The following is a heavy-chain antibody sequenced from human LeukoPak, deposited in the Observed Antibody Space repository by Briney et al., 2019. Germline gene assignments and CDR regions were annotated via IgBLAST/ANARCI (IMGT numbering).Heavy chain of an antibody. CDR2: ISSSSSYI. CDR1: GFTFSNYG. V-gene: IGHV3-21*01. CDR3: ARATSPGAFDI. J-gene: IGHJ3*02. Sequence: GGSLRLSCAASGFTFSNYGMHWVRQAPGKGLEWVSSISSSSSYIYYADSVKGRFTISRDNAKNSLYLQMNSLRAEDTAVYYCARATSPGAFDIWGQGTMVTVSS. D-gene: IGHD3-10*01.